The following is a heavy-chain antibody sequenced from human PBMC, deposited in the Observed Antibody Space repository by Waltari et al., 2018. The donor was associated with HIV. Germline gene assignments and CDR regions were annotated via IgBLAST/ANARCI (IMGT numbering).Heavy chain of an antibody. V-gene: IGHV4-39*01. Sequence: QLQLQESGPGLVKPSETLSLTCTVSGGSISSSSYYWGWIRQPPGKGLEWIGSISSSGGTYNNPSLKSRVTISVDTSKNQFSLKLSSVTAADTAVYYCARHRPNYYDSSGEPNDAFDIWGQGTMVTVSS. CDR1: GGSISSSSYY. D-gene: IGHD3-22*01. CDR3: ARHRPNYYDSSGEPNDAFDI. J-gene: IGHJ3*02. CDR2: ISSSGGT.